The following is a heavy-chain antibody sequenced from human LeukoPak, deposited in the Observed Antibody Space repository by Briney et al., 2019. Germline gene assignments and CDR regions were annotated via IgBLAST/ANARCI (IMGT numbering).Heavy chain of an antibody. CDR1: GGSISSHY. Sequence: PSETLSLTCIVSGGSISSHYWSWIRQPAGKGLEWIGRIYTTGNTNYNPSLKSRVTMSIDTSKKQFSLKLSSVTAADTAVYYCARGKYYYDSNSSYRYFDPWGQGTLVTVSS. D-gene: IGHD3-22*01. CDR2: IYTTGNT. V-gene: IGHV4-4*07. J-gene: IGHJ5*02. CDR3: ARGKYYYDSNSSYRYFDP.